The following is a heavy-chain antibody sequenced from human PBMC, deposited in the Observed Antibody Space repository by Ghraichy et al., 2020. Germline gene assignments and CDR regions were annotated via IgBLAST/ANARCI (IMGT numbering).Heavy chain of an antibody. CDR2: IGSSGANK. D-gene: IGHD2-21*01. J-gene: IGHJ5*02. CDR3: AKAWGNCGAVNCPPYNWFDP. CDR1: GITFSNYG. Sequence: GGSLRLSCAASGITFSNYGMTWVRQAPGKGLEWVSTIGSSGANKYYADSLKGRFTISRDNAKNTLYLQMNTLRADDTALYYCAKAWGNCGAVNCPPYNWFDPWGPATLVTVSS. V-gene: IGHV3-23*01.